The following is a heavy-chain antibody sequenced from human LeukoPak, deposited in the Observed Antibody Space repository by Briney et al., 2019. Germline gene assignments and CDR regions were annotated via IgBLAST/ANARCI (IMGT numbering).Heavy chain of an antibody. D-gene: IGHD3-22*01. J-gene: IGHJ6*02. CDR3: AKELWGMYHYDSSGYPGQYGMDV. CDR1: GFTFSSYA. CDR2: ISGSGGST. V-gene: IGHV3-23*01. Sequence: GGSLRLSCAASGFTFSSYAMSWVRQAPGKGLEWVSAISGSGGSTYYADSVKGRFTISRDNSKNALYLQMNSLRAEDTAVYYCAKELWGMYHYDSSGYPGQYGMDVWGQGTTVTVSS.